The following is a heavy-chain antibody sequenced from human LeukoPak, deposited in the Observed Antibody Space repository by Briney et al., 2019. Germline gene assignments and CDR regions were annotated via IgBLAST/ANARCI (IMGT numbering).Heavy chain of an antibody. CDR1: GFTFNIYY. D-gene: IGHD3-22*01. CDR3: ARKDFSSGSFTY. CDR2: ISLHGYPL. V-gene: IGHV3-11*04. Sequence: TGGSLRLSCAVSGFTFNIYYMSWIRQAPGKGLEWISYISLHGYPLDYADSVKGRFTISRDNAQNSLYLDMSSLRAEDTAVYYCARKDFSSGSFTYWGQGTLVTVSS. J-gene: IGHJ4*02.